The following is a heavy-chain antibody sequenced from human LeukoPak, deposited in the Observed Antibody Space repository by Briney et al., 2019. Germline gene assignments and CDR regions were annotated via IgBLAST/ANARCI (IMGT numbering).Heavy chain of an antibody. CDR2: VYYSTNT. J-gene: IGHJ4*02. D-gene: IGHD6-19*01. CDR1: GESIKSTSNY. CDR3: VRRVAGTFYFDK. V-gene: IGHV4-39*01. Sequence: SETLSLTCSVSGESIKSTSNYWAWVRQLPGKGLEWIGHVYYSTNTYYNSSLKSRVTISDDTSKNQVSLSLRSVTAADTALYFCVRRVAGTFYFDKWGEGSLVSVSS.